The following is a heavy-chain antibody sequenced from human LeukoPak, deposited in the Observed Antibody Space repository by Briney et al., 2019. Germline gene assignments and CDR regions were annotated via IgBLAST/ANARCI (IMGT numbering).Heavy chain of an antibody. D-gene: IGHD2-8*01. J-gene: IGHJ5*02. CDR2: IYHSGST. CDR3: AREGYCTNGVCSLDP. V-gene: IGHV4-4*02. CDR1: GGSISSSNW. Sequence: SGTLSLTCAVSGGSISSSNWWSWVRQPPGKGLEWIGEIYHSGSTNYNPSLKSRVTISVDKSKNQFSLKLSSVTAADTAVYYCAREGYCTNGVCSLDPWGQGTLVTVSS.